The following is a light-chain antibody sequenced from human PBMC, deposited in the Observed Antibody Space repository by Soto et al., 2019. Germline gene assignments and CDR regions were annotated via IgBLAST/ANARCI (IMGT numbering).Light chain of an antibody. Sequence: EIVMTQSPATLSVSPGERATLSCRASQSVSSNLAWYQQKPGQAPRLLIYGASTRATGIPTRFSGSGSGTAFTLTISSLQSEDFAVYYCQQYNNWPPITFGPGTKVDIK. J-gene: IGKJ3*01. CDR1: QSVSSN. CDR2: GAS. V-gene: IGKV3-15*01. CDR3: QQYNNWPPIT.